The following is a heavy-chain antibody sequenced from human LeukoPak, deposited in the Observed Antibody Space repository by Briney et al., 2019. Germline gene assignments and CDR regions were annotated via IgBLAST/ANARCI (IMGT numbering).Heavy chain of an antibody. Sequence: GGSLRLSCAASGFTFSSYSMNWVRQAPGKGLEWVSSISSSSSYIYYADSVKGRFTISRDNAKNSLYLQMNSLRAEDTAVHYCASEDSLIDAFDIWGQGTMVTVSS. V-gene: IGHV3-21*01. D-gene: IGHD2-21*01. J-gene: IGHJ3*02. CDR1: GFTFSSYS. CDR2: ISSSSSYI. CDR3: ASEDSLIDAFDI.